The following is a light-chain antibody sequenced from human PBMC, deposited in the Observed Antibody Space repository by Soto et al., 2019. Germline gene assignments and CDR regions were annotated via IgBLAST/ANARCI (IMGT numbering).Light chain of an antibody. J-gene: IGKJ2*01. CDR3: RQYGDWPPDT. CDR2: GAS. Sequence: DIRMTQSPSSLSASVGDRVTITCRASLTIGDSLSWFQQKVGKPPTLLIYGASALQSGVPARFSGSGSGTDFTLTINNMQREDFATYYCRQYGDWPPDTFGQGTKVDIK. CDR1: LTIGDS. V-gene: IGKV1-39*01.